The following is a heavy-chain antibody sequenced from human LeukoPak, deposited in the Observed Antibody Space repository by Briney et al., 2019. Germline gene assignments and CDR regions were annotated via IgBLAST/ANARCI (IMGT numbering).Heavy chain of an antibody. J-gene: IGHJ5*02. Sequence: GGSLRLSCAASGFTFSSYWMHWVRQAPGKGLVWVSRTNSDGSSTSYADSVKGRFTISRDNAKNTLYLQMNSLRAEDTAVYYCAGDQGGVGFDPWGQGTLVTVSS. V-gene: IGHV3-74*01. CDR1: GFTFSSYW. D-gene: IGHD1-26*01. CDR3: AGDQGGVGFDP. CDR2: TNSDGSST.